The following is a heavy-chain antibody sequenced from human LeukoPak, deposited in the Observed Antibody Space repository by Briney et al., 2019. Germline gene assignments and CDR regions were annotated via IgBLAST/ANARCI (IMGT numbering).Heavy chain of an antibody. J-gene: IGHJ4*02. D-gene: IGHD5-12*01. V-gene: IGHV3-48*04. CDR1: GFTFSSYS. CDR2: ISSSSSTI. Sequence: PGGSLRLTCAASGFTFSSYSMNWVRQAPGKGLEWVSYISSSSSTIYYADSVKGRFTISRDNAKNSLYLQMNSLRAEDTAVYYCASSSRGYSGYDIDYGDTTGGVDFDYWGQGTLVTVSS. CDR3: ASSSRGYSGYDIDYGDTTGGVDFDY.